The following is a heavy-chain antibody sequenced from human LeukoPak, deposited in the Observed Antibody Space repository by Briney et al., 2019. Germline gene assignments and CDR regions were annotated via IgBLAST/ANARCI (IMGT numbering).Heavy chain of an antibody. CDR2: IRYDGSNK. D-gene: IGHD2-2*01. J-gene: IGHJ6*03. CDR3: AKTGRYCSSTSCSHRYYYYYYMDV. Sequence: PGGSLRLSCAASGFTFSSYGMHWVRQAPGKGLEWVAFIRYDGSNKYYADSVKGRFTISRDNSKNTLYLQMNSLRAEDTAVYYCAKTGRYCSSTSCSHRYYYYYYMDVWGKGTTVTVSS. V-gene: IGHV3-30*02. CDR1: GFTFSSYG.